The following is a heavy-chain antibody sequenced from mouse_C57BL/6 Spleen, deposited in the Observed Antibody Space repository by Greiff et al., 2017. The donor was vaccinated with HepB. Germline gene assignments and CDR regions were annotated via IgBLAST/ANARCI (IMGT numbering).Heavy chain of an antibody. CDR3: ARHEERYYPDYYAMDY. V-gene: IGHV1-62-2*01. Sequence: QVQLKQSGAELVKPGASVKLSCKASGYTFTEYTIHWVKQRSGQGLEWIGWFYPGSGSIKYNEKFKDKATLTADKSSSTVYMELSRLTSEDSAVYFCARHEERYYPDYYAMDYWGQGTSVTVSS. J-gene: IGHJ4*01. CDR2: FYPGSGSI. D-gene: IGHD1-1*01. CDR1: GYTFTEYT.